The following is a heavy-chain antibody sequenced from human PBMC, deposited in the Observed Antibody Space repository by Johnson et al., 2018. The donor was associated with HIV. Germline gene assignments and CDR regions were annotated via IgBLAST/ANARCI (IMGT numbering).Heavy chain of an antibody. CDR3: AREGGSYKDDAFDI. CDR1: GFTFSIYW. Sequence: MLLVESGGGVVQPGRSLRLSCAASGFTFSIYWMTWVRQAPRTGLAWVANIKQDGSEKYYVDYVKGRFTISRDNAKNSLYLQMNSLRAEDTALYYCAREGGSYKDDAFDIWGQGTMVTVSS. J-gene: IGHJ3*02. CDR2: IKQDGSEK. V-gene: IGHV3-7*03. D-gene: IGHD1-26*01.